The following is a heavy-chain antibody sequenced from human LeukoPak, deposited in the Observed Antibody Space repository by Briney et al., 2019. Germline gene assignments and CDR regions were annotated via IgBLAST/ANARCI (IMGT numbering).Heavy chain of an antibody. Sequence: GGSLRLSCAASGFTFRSYWMHWVRQAPGKGLVWVSRINSDGSITAYADSVKGRFTISRDNAKNTLYLQMNSLRAEDTAVYYCTRDLVGATSDFWGQGTLVTVSS. CDR3: TRDLVGATSDF. CDR1: GFTFRSYW. CDR2: INSDGSIT. V-gene: IGHV3-74*01. J-gene: IGHJ4*02. D-gene: IGHD1-26*01.